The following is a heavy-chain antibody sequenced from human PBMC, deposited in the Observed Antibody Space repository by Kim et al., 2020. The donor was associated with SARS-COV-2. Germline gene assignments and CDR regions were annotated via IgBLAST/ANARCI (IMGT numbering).Heavy chain of an antibody. CDR3: ASLGDYYDSSGPYFDY. V-gene: IGHV3-23*01. CDR2: ISGSGGST. CDR1: GFTFSSYA. D-gene: IGHD3-22*01. Sequence: GGSLRLSCAASGFTFSSYAMSWVRQAPGKGLEWVSAISGSGGSTYYADSVKARFTISRDNSKNTLYLQMNSLRAEDTAVYYCASLGDYYDSSGPYFDYWGQGTLVTVSS. J-gene: IGHJ4*02.